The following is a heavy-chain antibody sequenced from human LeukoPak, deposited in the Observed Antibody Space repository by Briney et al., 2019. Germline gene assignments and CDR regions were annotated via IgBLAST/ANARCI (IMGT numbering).Heavy chain of an antibody. V-gene: IGHV3-30-3*01. D-gene: IGHD3-10*01. CDR3: ARPDYYGSGRDY. J-gene: IGHJ4*02. CDR2: ISYDGSNK. Sequence: GGSLRLSCAASGFTFSSYPMHWVRQAPGKGLEWVAFISYDGSNKYFADSVKGRFTISRDNSKNTLYLQMNSLRAEDTAVYYCARPDYYGSGRDYWGQGTLVTVSS. CDR1: GFTFSSYP.